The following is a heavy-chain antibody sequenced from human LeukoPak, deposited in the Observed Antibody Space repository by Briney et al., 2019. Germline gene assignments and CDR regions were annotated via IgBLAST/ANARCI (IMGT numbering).Heavy chain of an antibody. V-gene: IGHV4-59*12. J-gene: IGHJ3*02. CDR3: ASFSESDAFDI. Sequence: SETLSLTCTVSGGSISSYYWSWIRQPPGKGLEWIGDVYDSGSTNYNPSLKSRVTISVDTSKNQFSLKLSSVTAADTAVFYCASFSESDAFDIWGQGTMVTVSS. D-gene: IGHD2/OR15-2a*01. CDR2: VYDSGST. CDR1: GGSISSYY.